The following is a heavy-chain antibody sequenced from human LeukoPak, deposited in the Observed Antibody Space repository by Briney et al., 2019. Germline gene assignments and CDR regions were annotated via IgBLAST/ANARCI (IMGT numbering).Heavy chain of an antibody. CDR3: LNEHGG. CDR2: ISPASGAT. J-gene: IGHJ4*02. Sequence: GSVRVSCKASGSTFTGSYMHWGRQAPGQGFEWIGWISPASGATKYAQNFQGRVSLTTDTSIKTAYMELSSLTSDDTASYYCLNEHGGWGQGTPVTVSS. CDR1: GSTFTGSY. D-gene: IGHD1-1*01. V-gene: IGHV1-2*02.